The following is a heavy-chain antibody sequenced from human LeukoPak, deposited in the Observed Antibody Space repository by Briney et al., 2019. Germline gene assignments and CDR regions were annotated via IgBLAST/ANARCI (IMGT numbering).Heavy chain of an antibody. D-gene: IGHD1-26*01. J-gene: IGHJ4*02. Sequence: GGSLRLSCAASGFTFSGYAMSWVRQAPGKGLEWVSAISGSGGSTYYADSVKGRFTISRDNSKNTLYLQMNSLRAEDTAVYYCAKDHRATRYYYFDYWGQGTLVTVSS. CDR2: ISGSGGST. CDR1: GFTFSGYA. V-gene: IGHV3-23*01. CDR3: AKDHRATRYYYFDY.